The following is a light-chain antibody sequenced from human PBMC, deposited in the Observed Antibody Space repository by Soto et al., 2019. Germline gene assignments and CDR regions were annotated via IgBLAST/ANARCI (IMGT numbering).Light chain of an antibody. CDR2: DAS. Sequence: IQMTQSPSTLSASVGDRVTITCRASHTIAKWLARYQQKPGRAPRLLIYDASTLQTGVPSRFSGRGSGTEFTLSICGVRTDHFAAYYCQHLCASWPFGQGTTVEIK. CDR3: QHLCASWP. CDR1: HTIAKW. J-gene: IGKJ1*01. V-gene: IGKV1-5*01.